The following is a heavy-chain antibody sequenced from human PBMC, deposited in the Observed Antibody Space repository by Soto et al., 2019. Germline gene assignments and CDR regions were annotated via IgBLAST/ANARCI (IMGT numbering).Heavy chain of an antibody. CDR1: GYTFTKYG. J-gene: IGHJ6*02. CDR3: SRARYCTSPSCYNHYYYGMDI. D-gene: IGHD2-2*02. Sequence: QEQLVQSGGEVKKPGASVRVSCKASGYTFTKYGITWVRQAPGQGLEWMGWIGVYNGKTNYARKLQGRVIMTADTSASTAYMELRSLRSDDTAVYYCSRARYCTSPSCYNHYYYGMDIRGQGTTVSVSS. V-gene: IGHV1-18*04. CDR2: IGVYNGKT.